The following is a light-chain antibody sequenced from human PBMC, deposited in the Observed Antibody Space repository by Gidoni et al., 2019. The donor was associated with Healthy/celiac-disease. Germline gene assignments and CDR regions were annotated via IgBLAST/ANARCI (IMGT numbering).Light chain of an antibody. CDR1: QSVSSN. Sequence: EIVMTQPPATLSVSPGERATLSCRPSQSVSSNLAWYQQKPGQAPRLLIYGASTRATGIPARFSGSGSGTEFTLTISSLQSEDFAVYYGQQYNNWPRTFGQGTKLEIK. CDR2: GAS. J-gene: IGKJ2*01. CDR3: QQYNNWPRT. V-gene: IGKV3-15*01.